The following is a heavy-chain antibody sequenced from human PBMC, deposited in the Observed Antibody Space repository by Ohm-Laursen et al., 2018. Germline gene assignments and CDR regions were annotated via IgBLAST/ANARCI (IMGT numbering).Heavy chain of an antibody. CDR1: GFTFSSYG. Sequence: RSLRLSCAASGFTFSSYGMHWVRQAPGKGLEWVAVISYDGSNKYYADSVKGRFTITRDNSKNTLYLQMNSLRAEDTAVYYCAKEPYSSGWYAEYFQHWGQGTLVTVSS. J-gene: IGHJ1*01. CDR2: ISYDGSNK. V-gene: IGHV3-30*18. CDR3: AKEPYSSGWYAEYFQH. D-gene: IGHD6-19*01.